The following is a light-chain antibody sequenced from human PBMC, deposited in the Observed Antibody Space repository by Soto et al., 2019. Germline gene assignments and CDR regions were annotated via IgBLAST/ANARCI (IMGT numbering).Light chain of an antibody. J-gene: IGKJ2*01. CDR2: GAS. V-gene: IGKV3-20*01. CDR1: QTVAGNY. Sequence: EIVLTQSPGTLSLSPGERATLSCRASQTVAGNYLVWYQQKPGQAPRLLIYGASNRATGIPDRFSGSGSGTDFTLTISRLEPEDFAVYYCQQCGPSLKYTFGRGTTLEIK. CDR3: QQCGPSLKYT.